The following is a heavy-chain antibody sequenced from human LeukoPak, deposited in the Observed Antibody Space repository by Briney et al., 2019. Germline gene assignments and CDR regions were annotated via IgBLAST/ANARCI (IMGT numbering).Heavy chain of an antibody. V-gene: IGHV4-30-4*01. CDR1: GGSISSGDYY. CDR2: IYYSGST. Sequence: SSQTLSPTCTVSGGSISSGDYYWSWIRQPPGKGLEWIGYIYYSGSTYYNPSLKSRVTISVDTSKNQFSLKLSSVTAADTAVYYCARVVVVVAATPGFDYWGQGTLVTVSS. D-gene: IGHD2-15*01. J-gene: IGHJ4*02. CDR3: ARVVVVVAATPGFDY.